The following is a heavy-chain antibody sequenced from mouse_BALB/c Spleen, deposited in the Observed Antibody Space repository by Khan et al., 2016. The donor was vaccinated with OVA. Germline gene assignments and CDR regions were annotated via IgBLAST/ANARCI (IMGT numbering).Heavy chain of an antibody. V-gene: IGHV1S137*01. CDR1: GYTFTDFA. CDR3: VRGSGKSRFAY. CDR2: ISTYYGDA. D-gene: IGHD1-3*01. Sequence: QVQLQQSGAELVRPGVSVKIPCKGSGYTFTDFAMHWVKQSHAKSLEWLGVISTYYGDADYNHKFRDKATMTVDKSSSTAYMELAGLTSEDSAIYYCVRGSGKSRFAYWGQGTLVTVSA. J-gene: IGHJ3*01.